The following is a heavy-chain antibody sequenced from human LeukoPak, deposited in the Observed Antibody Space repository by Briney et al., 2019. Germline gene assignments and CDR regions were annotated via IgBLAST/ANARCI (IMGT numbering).Heavy chain of an antibody. CDR3: ARVQGSSGPGIFEY. D-gene: IGHD6-19*01. Sequence: PGGSLRLSCAACGFTHSLYWMLWAPQAPGKGGEGGANIKQDGSEKYYVYSVKGRFAVSRDNAQNSLYLQMNSLRDEDTAVYYCARVQGSSGPGIFEYWGQGTLVTVSS. CDR2: IKQDGSEK. CDR1: GFTHSLYW. V-gene: IGHV3-7*01. J-gene: IGHJ4*02.